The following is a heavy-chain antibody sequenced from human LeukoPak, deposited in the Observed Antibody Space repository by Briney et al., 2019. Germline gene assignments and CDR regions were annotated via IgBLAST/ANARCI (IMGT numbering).Heavy chain of an antibody. Sequence: GGSLRLSCAASGFTFSSYEMNWVRQAPGKRLEWVSYISSSGSTIYYADSVRGRFTISRDNAKNSLYLQMNSLRAEDTAVYYCARSYMTTVTTDAFDIWGQGTMVTVSS. CDR2: ISSSGSTI. D-gene: IGHD4-17*01. CDR3: ARSYMTTVTTDAFDI. V-gene: IGHV3-48*03. J-gene: IGHJ3*02. CDR1: GFTFSSYE.